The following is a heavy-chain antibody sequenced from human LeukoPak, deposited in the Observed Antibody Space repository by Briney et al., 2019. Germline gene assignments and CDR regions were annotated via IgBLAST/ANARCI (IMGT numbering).Heavy chain of an antibody. CDR1: DGSFSGYY. D-gene: IGHD4-17*01. V-gene: IGHV4-34*01. CDR3: LRNFDY. J-gene: IGHJ4*02. Sequence: SETLSLACAVYDGSFSGYYWSWVRQPPGKGLEWIGEINHSGSTNYNPSLKSRVTIPVDTSKNQFSLKLSSVTAADTAVYYCLRNFDYWGQGTLVTVSS. CDR2: INHSGST.